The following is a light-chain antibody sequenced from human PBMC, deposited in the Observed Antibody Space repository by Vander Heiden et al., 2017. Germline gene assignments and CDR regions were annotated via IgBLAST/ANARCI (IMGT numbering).Light chain of an antibody. CDR3: SSYTSSNTM. CDR1: SSDIGGYNF. J-gene: IGLJ3*02. CDR2: DVS. Sequence: AAPHSATLSGSPAQSITIACTGTSSDIGGYNFVSWYQQHPGKAPKLMIYDVSNRPSGVSNRFSGSRSGNTASLTISRLQAEDEADYYCSSYTSSNTMFGGGTKVTVL. V-gene: IGLV2-14*01.